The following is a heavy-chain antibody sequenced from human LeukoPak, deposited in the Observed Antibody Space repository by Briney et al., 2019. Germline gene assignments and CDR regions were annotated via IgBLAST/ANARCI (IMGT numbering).Heavy chain of an antibody. Sequence: GGSLRLSCAASGFTFSSYAMHWVRQAPGKGLEWVAVISYDGSNKYYADSVKGRFTISRDNSKNTLYLQMNSLRAEDTAVYYCAREQEWLRSIKEAAAGYGMDVWGQGTTVTVSS. J-gene: IGHJ6*02. D-gene: IGHD5-12*01. CDR1: GFTFSSYA. CDR2: ISYDGSNK. CDR3: AREQEWLRSIKEAAAGYGMDV. V-gene: IGHV3-30*04.